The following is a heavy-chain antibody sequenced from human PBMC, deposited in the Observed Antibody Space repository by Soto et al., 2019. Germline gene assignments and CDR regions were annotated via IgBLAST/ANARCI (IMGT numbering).Heavy chain of an antibody. J-gene: IGHJ4*02. CDR3: SHSRNLITEDAQVGDFDY. Sequence: QINLKESGPTLVKPTQTLTLTCSFSGFSLTTAGVGVGWVRQSPGEALEWLALIYWDDDERYSPSLKTRLTITKDTSKNQADLKMTNMAPVDTATYYCSHSRNLITEDAQVGDFDYWGQGTLVTVSS. V-gene: IGHV2-5*02. D-gene: IGHD3-10*01. CDR1: GFSLTTAGVG. CDR2: IYWDDDE.